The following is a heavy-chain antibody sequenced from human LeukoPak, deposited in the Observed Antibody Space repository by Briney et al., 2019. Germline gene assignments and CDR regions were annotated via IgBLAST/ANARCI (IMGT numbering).Heavy chain of an antibody. V-gene: IGHV3-30*04. J-gene: IGHJ4*02. D-gene: IGHD1-26*01. CDR1: GFTFSSYA. Sequence: PGGSLRLSCSAPGFTFSSYAMHWVRQAPGKGLEWVAGISYDESNKYDADSVKGRFTISRDNSKNTLYLQMNSLRAEDTAVYYCARGSDYGDYWGQGTLVTVSS. CDR3: ARGSDYGDY. CDR2: ISYDESNK.